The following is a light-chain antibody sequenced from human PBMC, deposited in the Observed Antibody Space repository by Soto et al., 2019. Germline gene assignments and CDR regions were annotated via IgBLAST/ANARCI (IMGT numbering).Light chain of an antibody. Sequence: DIQMTQSPSSLSASVGDRVTITCRASQGISNYLAGYQQKPGKVPKLLIYAASTLQSGVPSRFSGSGSGTDFTLTISILQTEDVATYYCQKYNSAPRTFGQGTKVEIK. CDR3: QKYNSAPRT. CDR2: AAS. V-gene: IGKV1-27*01. J-gene: IGKJ1*01. CDR1: QGISNY.